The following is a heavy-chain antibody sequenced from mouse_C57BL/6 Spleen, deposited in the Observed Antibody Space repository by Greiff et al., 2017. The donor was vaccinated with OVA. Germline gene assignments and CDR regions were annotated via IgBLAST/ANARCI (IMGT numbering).Heavy chain of an antibody. D-gene: IGHD4-1*01. V-gene: IGHV1-82*01. J-gene: IGHJ2*01. Sequence: QVQLKESGPELVKPGASVKISCKASGYAFSSSWMNWVKQRPGKGLEWIGRIYPGDGDTNYNGKFKGKATLTADKSSSTAYMQLSSLTSEDSAVYFCARVWDDWYFDYWGQGTTLTVSS. CDR3: ARVWDDWYFDY. CDR1: GYAFSSSW. CDR2: IYPGDGDT.